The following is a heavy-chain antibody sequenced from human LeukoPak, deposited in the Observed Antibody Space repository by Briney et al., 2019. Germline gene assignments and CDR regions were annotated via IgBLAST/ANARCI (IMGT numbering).Heavy chain of an antibody. CDR3: ARVDQLLSYYMDV. J-gene: IGHJ6*03. V-gene: IGHV4-38-2*01. D-gene: IGHD2-2*01. CDR2: IYHSGST. CDR1: GYSISSGYH. Sequence: SETLSLTCAVSGYSISSGYHRGWIRQPPGKGVGWIGSIYHSGSTYYNPSLKSRFTISVDTSKNQFSLKLSSVTAADTVVYYCARVDQLLSYYMDVWGKGTTVTVSS.